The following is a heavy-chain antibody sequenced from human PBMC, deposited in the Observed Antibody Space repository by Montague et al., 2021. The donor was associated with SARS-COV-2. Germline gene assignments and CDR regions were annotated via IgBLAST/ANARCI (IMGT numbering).Heavy chain of an antibody. Sequence: KWNNDYAVSVKSRITINPDTSKNQISLQLNSVTPEDTAVYYCARTSASSDYWGQETLVTVSS. D-gene: IGHD1-26*01. CDR2: KWNN. V-gene: IGHV6-1*01. J-gene: IGHJ4*02. CDR3: ARTSASSDY.